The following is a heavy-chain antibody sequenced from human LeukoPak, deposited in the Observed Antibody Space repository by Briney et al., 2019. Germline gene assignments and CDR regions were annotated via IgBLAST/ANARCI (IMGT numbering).Heavy chain of an antibody. CDR3: ASHGIVGASFDY. D-gene: IGHD1-26*01. CDR1: GGSISSSSYY. Sequence: PSETLSLTCTVSGGSISSSSYYWGLIRQPPGKWLEWIGSIYYSGSTYYNPSLKSRVTISVDTSKNQFSLKLSSVTAADTAVYYCASHGIVGASFDYWGQGTLVTVSS. J-gene: IGHJ4*02. V-gene: IGHV4-39*01. CDR2: IYYSGST.